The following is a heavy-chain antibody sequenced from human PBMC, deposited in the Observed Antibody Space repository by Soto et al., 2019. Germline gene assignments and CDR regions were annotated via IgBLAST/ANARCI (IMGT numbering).Heavy chain of an antibody. CDR1: GFSVSSQG. Sequence: GGSLRLSCAASGFSVSSQGMTWVRQAPGKGLEWVSVISTSGKDTFYADSVKGRFTISRDNSNNVLYLQMNSLRAEDTAIYYCAKGNLYNFFSGSEYWGQGTLGTVS. J-gene: IGHJ4*02. V-gene: IGHV3-23*01. CDR3: AKGNLYNFFSGSEY. CDR2: ISTSGKDT. D-gene: IGHD3-22*01.